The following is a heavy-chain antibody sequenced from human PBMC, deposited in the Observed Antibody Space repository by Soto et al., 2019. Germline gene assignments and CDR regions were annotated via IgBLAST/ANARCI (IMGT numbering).Heavy chain of an antibody. CDR3: ARDERGTCTSSSCYYFDY. CDR2: TSADNGDT. D-gene: IGHD2-2*01. J-gene: IGHJ4*02. Sequence: GASVKVSCKASGYTFTRYGFSWVRQAPGQGLEWMAWTSADNGDTNYAPKLQGRVTLTTDTSTGTAYMKLRSLRSDDTAVYYCARDERGTCTSSSCYYFDYWGQGTLVTVSS. CDR1: GYTFTRYG. V-gene: IGHV1-18*04.